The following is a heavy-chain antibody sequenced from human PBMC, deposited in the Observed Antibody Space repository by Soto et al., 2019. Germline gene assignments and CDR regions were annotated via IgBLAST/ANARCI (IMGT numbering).Heavy chain of an antibody. J-gene: IGHJ5*02. CDR1: GVTFSSYA. CDR3: ARATSMVRGVIDNWFAP. V-gene: IGHV1-69*01. Sequence: QVPLAQSGAEVKKPGSSVTVSCKASGVTFSSYAIHWVRQAPGQGLEWMGGIIPMYGPAKYAQRFHGRVTITADESTITFYLELPSLTSQDTAVYYCARATSMVRGVIDNWFAPWGHGTLVTVSS. D-gene: IGHD3-10*01. CDR2: IIPMYGPA.